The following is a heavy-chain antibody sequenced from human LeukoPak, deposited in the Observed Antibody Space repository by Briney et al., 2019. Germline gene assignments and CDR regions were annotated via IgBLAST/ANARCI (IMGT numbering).Heavy chain of an antibody. V-gene: IGHV3-48*04. D-gene: IGHD3-10*02. Sequence: GGSLRLSCAASGFTFSSYSMNWVRQAPGKGLEWVSYISSSGSTIYYADSVKGRFTIPRDNAKNSLYLQMNSLRAEDTAVYYCAELGITMIGGVWGKGTTVTISS. CDR2: ISSSGSTI. CDR3: AELGITMIGGV. J-gene: IGHJ6*04. CDR1: GFTFSSYS.